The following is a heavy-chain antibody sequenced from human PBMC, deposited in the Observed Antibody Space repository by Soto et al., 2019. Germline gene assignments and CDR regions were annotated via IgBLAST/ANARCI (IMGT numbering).Heavy chain of an antibody. Sequence: QVQLVASGGGVVQPGRSLRLSCATSGFSFSVYGMHWVRQAPGKGLEWVAVIWYDASKQFYAASVEGRFTISRDNSKAILSRQPNSLRAEETAVYYCAAGAEVATEVRWGQGTLVTVSS. CDR3: AAGAEVATEVR. D-gene: IGHD5-12*01. V-gene: IGHV3-33*01. CDR1: GFSFSVYG. CDR2: IWYDASKQ. J-gene: IGHJ4*02.